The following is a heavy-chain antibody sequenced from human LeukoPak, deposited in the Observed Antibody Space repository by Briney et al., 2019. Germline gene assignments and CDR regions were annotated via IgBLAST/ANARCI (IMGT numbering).Heavy chain of an antibody. CDR2: IWYDGSNK. CDR3: ARDGMVRGVIP. J-gene: IGHJ5*02. V-gene: IGHV3-33*01. CDR1: GFTFSSYG. D-gene: IGHD3-10*01. Sequence: GGSLRLSCAASGFTFSSYGMHWARQAPGKGLEWVAVIWYDGSNKYYADSVKGRFTISRDNSKNTLYLQMNSLRAEDTSVYYCARDGMVRGVIPWGQGTLVTVSS.